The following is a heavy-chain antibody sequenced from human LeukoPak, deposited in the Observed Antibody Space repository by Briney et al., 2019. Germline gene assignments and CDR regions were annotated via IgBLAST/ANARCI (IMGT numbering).Heavy chain of an antibody. Sequence: SETLSLTCAVYGGSFSGYYWSWIRQPPGKGLEWIGYIYTSGSTNYNPSLKSRVTISVDTSKNQFSLKLSSVTAADTAVYYCAGWYYDFWSGRNWFDPWGQGTLVTVSS. CDR1: GGSFSGYY. J-gene: IGHJ5*02. V-gene: IGHV4-4*09. CDR3: AGWYYDFWSGRNWFDP. CDR2: IYTSGST. D-gene: IGHD3-3*01.